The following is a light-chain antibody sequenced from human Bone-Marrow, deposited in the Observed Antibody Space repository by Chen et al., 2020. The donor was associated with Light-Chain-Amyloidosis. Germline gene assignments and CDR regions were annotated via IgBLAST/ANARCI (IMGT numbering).Light chain of an antibody. CDR2: EDN. CDR3: QSDANNYSVV. Sequence: SILTQPRPVSGSPGQTVTLSCTRSSGTIASNYVHWYHQRPGSAPIIVIYEDNQRPSGVPARFSGAIDSSYNAASLASRVLKGDDEADYYWQSDANNYSVVFGGGTKLTVL. CDR1: SGTIASNY. V-gene: IGLV6-57*04. J-gene: IGLJ2*01.